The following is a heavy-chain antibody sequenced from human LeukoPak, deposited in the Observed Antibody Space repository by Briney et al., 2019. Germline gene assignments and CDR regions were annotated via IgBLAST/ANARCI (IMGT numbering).Heavy chain of an antibody. CDR2: TSGSGGST. V-gene: IGHV3-23*01. CDR1: GFTFNNFA. D-gene: IGHD3-3*01. CDR3: AKRGSYDLWSGYYYDY. Sequence: GGSLRLSCAASGFTFNNFAMSWVRQAPGKGLEWVSATSGSGGSTYYADSVKGRFTISRGNSKNTLYLQMNSLRADDTALYYCAKRGSYDLWSGYYYDYWGRGTPVTVSS. J-gene: IGHJ4*02.